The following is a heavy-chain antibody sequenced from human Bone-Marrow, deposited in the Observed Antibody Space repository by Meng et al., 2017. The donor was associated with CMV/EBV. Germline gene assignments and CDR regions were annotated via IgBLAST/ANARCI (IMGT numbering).Heavy chain of an antibody. D-gene: IGHD6-13*01. V-gene: IGHV3-11*04. Sequence: GESLKISCAASGFTFSDYYMSWIRQAPGKGLEWVSYISSSGSTIYYADSVKGRFTISRDNAKNSLYLQMNSLRAEDTAVYYCARDLIAAAGYDYSGQGTLVTVSS. CDR2: ISSSGSTI. CDR3: ARDLIAAAGYDY. J-gene: IGHJ4*02. CDR1: GFTFSDYY.